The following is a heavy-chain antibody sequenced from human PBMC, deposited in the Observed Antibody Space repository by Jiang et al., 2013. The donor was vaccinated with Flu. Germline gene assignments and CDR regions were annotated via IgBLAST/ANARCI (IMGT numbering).Heavy chain of an antibody. D-gene: IGHD6-19*01. CDR2: ISAYNGNT. J-gene: IGHJ4*02. CDR3: ARAMYSSGWYVDY. V-gene: IGHV1-18*01. Sequence: GQGLEWMGWISAYNGNTNYAQKLQGRVTMTTDTSTSTAYMELRSLRSDDTAVYYCARAMYSSGWYVDYWGQGTLVTVSS.